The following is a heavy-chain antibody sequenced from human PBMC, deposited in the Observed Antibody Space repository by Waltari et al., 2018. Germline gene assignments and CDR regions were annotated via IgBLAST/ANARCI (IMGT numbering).Heavy chain of an antibody. CDR3: ARVRRLPAAIRDRGGSYYYYYYYMDV. CDR1: GGSSSSYY. D-gene: IGHD2-2*02. J-gene: IGHJ6*03. V-gene: IGHV4-4*07. Sequence: QVQLQESGPGLVKPSETLSLTCPVSGGSSSSYYWSWIRQPAGKGLEWIGRIYTSGSTNYNPSLKSRVTMSVDTSKNQFSLKLSSVTAADTAVYYCARVRRLPAAIRDRGGSYYYYYYYMDVWGKGTTVTISS. CDR2: IYTSGST.